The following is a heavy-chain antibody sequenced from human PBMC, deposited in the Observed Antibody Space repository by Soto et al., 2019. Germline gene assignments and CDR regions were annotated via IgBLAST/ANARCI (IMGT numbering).Heavy chain of an antibody. CDR1: GYTFTSYY. J-gene: IGHJ5*02. V-gene: IGHV1-46*01. D-gene: IGHD3-3*01. CDR3: AGEGSVDSNWFDP. Sequence: QMQLVQSGAEVKKPGASVKVSCKASGYTFTSYYLHWVRQAPGQGLEWMGMISPSGGSTSYAQKFQGRVTVTRDTSTSTVYMELNSLSSEDTAVYYCAGEGSVDSNWFDPWGQGTLVTVSS. CDR2: ISPSGGST.